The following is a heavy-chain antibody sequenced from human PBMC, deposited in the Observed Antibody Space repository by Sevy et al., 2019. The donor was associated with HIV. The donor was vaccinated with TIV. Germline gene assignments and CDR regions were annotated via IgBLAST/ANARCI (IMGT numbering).Heavy chain of an antibody. CDR2: INQDGSEK. CDR1: RFTFSSYW. Sequence: GGSMRLSCAASRFTFSSYWMSWVRQAPGKGLEWVANINQDGSEKYHLDSVKGRFTISRDNAKNSLYLQMNSLGAEDSSVYFCARVSSIYYDGGYFYAMDVWGQGTTVTVSS. J-gene: IGHJ6*02. V-gene: IGHV3-7*01. D-gene: IGHD3-22*01. CDR3: ARVSSIYYDGGYFYAMDV.